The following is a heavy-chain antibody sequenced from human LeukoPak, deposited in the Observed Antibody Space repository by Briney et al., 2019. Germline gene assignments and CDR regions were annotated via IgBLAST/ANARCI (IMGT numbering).Heavy chain of an antibody. Sequence: SETLSLTCTVSGYSISSGFYWGWIRQPPGKGLEWIGSVYHGGSSYYNPSLKSRVTISVDTSKNQFSLNLYSVTAADTAVYYCARRVGSSDCFDYWGQGTLVTVSS. V-gene: IGHV4-38-2*02. CDR2: VYHGGSS. D-gene: IGHD6-6*01. CDR1: GYSISSGFY. J-gene: IGHJ4*02. CDR3: ARRVGSSDCFDY.